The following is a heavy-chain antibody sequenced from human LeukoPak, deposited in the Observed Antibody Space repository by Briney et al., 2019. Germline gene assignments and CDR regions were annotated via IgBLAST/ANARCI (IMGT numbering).Heavy chain of an antibody. V-gene: IGHV3-23*01. J-gene: IGHJ4*02. D-gene: IGHD2-21*01. Sequence: PGGSLRLSCAASGFTFSSYAMSWVRQAPGKGLDWVSAISGDGSEAFYADSVKGRFTMSRDNSKNTLFLQVNSLRAEDTAVYYCAKDQRIPTRASNLNYWGQEPLVT. CDR2: ISGDGSEA. CDR3: AKDQRIPTRASNLNY. CDR1: GFTFSSYA.